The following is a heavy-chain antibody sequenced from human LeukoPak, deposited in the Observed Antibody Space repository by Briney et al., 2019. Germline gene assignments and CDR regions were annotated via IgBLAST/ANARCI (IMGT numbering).Heavy chain of an antibody. CDR2: IIPILGIA. D-gene: IGHD2-15*01. CDR3: ARERDQDIVVVIASPDWFDP. J-gene: IGHJ5*02. CDR1: GGTFSSYA. V-gene: IGHV1-69*04. Sequence: SVKVSCKASGGTFSSYAISWVRQAPGQGLEWVGRIIPILGIANYAQKFQGRVTITADKSTSTAYMELSSLRSEDTAVYYCARERDQDIVVVIASPDWFDPWGQGTLVTVSS.